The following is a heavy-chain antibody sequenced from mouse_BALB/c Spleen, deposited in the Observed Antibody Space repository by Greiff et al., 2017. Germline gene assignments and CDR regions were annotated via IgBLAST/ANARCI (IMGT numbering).Heavy chain of an antibody. J-gene: IGHJ2*01. V-gene: IGHV1-9*01. CDR1: GYTFSSYW. Sequence: VKVVESGAELMKPGASVKISCKATGYTFSSYWIEWVKQRPGHGLEWIGEILPGSGSTNYNEKFKGKATFTADTSSNTAYMQLSSLTSEDSAVYYCARGTLDYWGQGTTLTVSS. D-gene: IGHD3-3*01. CDR3: ARGTLDY. CDR2: ILPGSGST.